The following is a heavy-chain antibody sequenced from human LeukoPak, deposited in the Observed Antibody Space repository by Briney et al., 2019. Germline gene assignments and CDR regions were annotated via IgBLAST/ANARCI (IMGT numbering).Heavy chain of an antibody. CDR2: INHSGST. Sequence: SETLSLTCAVYGGSFSGYYWGWIRQPPGKGLEWIGEINHSGSTNYNPSLKSRVTISVDTSKNQFSLKLSSVTAADTAVYYCARGGGYYYYYMDVWGKGTTVTVSS. J-gene: IGHJ6*03. CDR3: ARGGGYYYYYMDV. CDR1: GGSFSGYY. V-gene: IGHV4-34*01.